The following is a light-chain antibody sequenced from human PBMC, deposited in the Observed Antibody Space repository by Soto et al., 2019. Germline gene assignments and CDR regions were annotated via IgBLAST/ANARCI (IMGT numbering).Light chain of an antibody. J-gene: IGKJ2*01. V-gene: IGKV1-5*03. CDR2: KAS. Sequence: DIQMTQSPSTLSASVGDRVTITCRASQSINNWLAWYQQKPGKAPKVLISKASSLESGVPPRFSGSGSGTEFPLTISSLQPDDFATYFCQQYNTYSNTFGQGTKLEIK. CDR1: QSINNW. CDR3: QQYNTYSNT.